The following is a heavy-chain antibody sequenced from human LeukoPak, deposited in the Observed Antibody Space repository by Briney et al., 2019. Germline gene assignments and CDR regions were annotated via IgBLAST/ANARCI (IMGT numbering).Heavy chain of an antibody. D-gene: IGHD5-18*01. Sequence: GESLKISCKGSGYTFTSYWIGWVRQMPGKGLEYMGIIHPGDSDTRYSPSFQGQVTISVDRSSTTAYLQWSRLRASDTAMYYCARVTAMAPYYYYGMDVWGQGTTVTVSS. V-gene: IGHV5-51*01. CDR3: ARVTAMAPYYYYGMDV. J-gene: IGHJ6*02. CDR1: GYTFTSYW. CDR2: IHPGDSDT.